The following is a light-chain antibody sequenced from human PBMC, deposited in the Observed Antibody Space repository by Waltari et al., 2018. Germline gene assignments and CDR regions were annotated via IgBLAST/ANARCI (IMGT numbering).Light chain of an antibody. Sequence: SYVLTQPPSVSVAPGKTASITCGGNNIGSKSVHWYQRKAGQAPELVIFYNDERPSGIPERYSGSNDGNTATLTIRRVEAGDEADYYGQVWVSSSGHVVFGGGTKLTVL. CDR2: YND. J-gene: IGLJ2*01. CDR3: QVWVSSSGHVV. CDR1: NIGSKS. V-gene: IGLV3-21*04.